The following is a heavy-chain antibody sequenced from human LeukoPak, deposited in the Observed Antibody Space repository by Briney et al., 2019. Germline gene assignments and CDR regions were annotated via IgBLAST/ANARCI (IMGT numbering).Heavy chain of an antibody. CDR1: GFTFSSYA. CDR3: VKDSPPRYSGSPPAY. CDR2: INKDGGEK. D-gene: IGHD1-26*01. V-gene: IGHV3-7*03. J-gene: IGHJ4*02. Sequence: GGSLRLSCAASGFTFSSYAMHWVRQAPGKGLEWVANINKDGGEKYYVDSVKGRFTISRDNAKNSLYLQMNSLRADDTAVYYCVKDSPPRYSGSPPAYWGQGTLVTVSS.